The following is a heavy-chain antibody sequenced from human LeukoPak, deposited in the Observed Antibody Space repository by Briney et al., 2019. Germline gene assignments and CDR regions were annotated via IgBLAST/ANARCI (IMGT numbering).Heavy chain of an antibody. CDR2: INWNGGST. J-gene: IGHJ4*02. CDR1: GFPFSTYS. CDR3: ARYSPNYGGLFDY. Sequence: PGGSLRLSCAASGFPFSTYSMNWVRQAPGKGLEWVSGINWNGGSTGYADSVKGRFTISRDNAKNSLYLQMNSLRVEDTAMYYCARYSPNYGGLFDYWGQGTLVTVSS. V-gene: IGHV3-20*04. D-gene: IGHD4/OR15-4a*01.